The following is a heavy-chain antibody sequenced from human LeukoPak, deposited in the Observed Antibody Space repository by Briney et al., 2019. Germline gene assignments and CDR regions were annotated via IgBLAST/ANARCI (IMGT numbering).Heavy chain of an antibody. Sequence: SQTLSLTCTVSGGSISSGGYYWSWIRQHPGKGLEWIGYIYYSGSTYYNPSLKSRVTISVDTSKNQFSLKLSSETAADTAVYYCASLKKRFHGLEWLLFLDPWGQGTLVTVSS. D-gene: IGHD3-3*01. CDR2: IYYSGST. V-gene: IGHV4-31*03. J-gene: IGHJ5*02. CDR1: GGSISSGGYY. CDR3: ASLKKRFHGLEWLLFLDP.